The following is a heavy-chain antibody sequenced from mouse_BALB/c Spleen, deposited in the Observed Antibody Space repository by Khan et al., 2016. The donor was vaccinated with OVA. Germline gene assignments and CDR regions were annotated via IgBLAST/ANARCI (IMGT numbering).Heavy chain of an antibody. J-gene: IGHJ4*01. D-gene: IGHD2-12*01. CDR2: IEGGGGA. CDR3: ASVYYRYSGYYAFDY. CDR1: GFSLTRYN. V-gene: IGHV2-6-4*01. Sequence: QMQLEESGPGLVAPSQRLSITCTVSGFSLTRYNIHWVRQPPGKGLEWLGMIEGGGGADYNATLKHGLSIRKANSKSQVVLKKNSLQTDDTTIDYLASVYYRYSGYYAFDYWGQGTLVSVS.